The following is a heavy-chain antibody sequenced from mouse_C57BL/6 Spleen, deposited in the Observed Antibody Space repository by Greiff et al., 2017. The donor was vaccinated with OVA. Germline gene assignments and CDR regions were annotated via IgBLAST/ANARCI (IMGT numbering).Heavy chain of an antibody. CDR2: IYPGDGDT. Sequence: VQLQQSGPELVKPGASVKISCKASGYAFSSSWMNWVKQRPGKGLEWIGRIYPGDGDTNYNGKFKGKATLTADKSSSTAYMQLSSLTSEDSAVYFCERGMVMADYWGQGTTLTVSS. V-gene: IGHV1-82*01. J-gene: IGHJ2*01. CDR1: GYAFSSSW. D-gene: IGHD2-1*01. CDR3: ERGMVMADY.